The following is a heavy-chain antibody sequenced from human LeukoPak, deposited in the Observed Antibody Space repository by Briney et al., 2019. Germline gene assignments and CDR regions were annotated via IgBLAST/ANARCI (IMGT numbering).Heavy chain of an antibody. CDR3: ATRVSTSRSFDY. CDR2: ISYDGSNK. CDR1: GFTFSSYA. V-gene: IGHV3-30*14. J-gene: IGHJ4*02. Sequence: PGRSLRLSCAASGFTFSSYAMHWVRQAPGKGLEWVAVISYDGSNKYYADSVKGRFTISRDNSKNTLYLQMNSLRAEDTAVYYCATRVSTSRSFDYWGQGTLVTVSS.